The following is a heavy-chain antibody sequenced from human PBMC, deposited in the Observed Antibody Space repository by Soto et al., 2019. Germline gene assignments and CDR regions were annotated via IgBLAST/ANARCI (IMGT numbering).Heavy chain of an antibody. D-gene: IGHD2-15*01. V-gene: IGHV3-53*01. CDR3: ARSFCSGGNCYPYYFDY. J-gene: IGHJ4*02. CDR1: GFTVSSNY. Sequence: GSLGLSCAASGFTVSSNYMSWVRQAPWKGLEWVSVIYNGGSTYYADSVKGRFTISRDNSKNTLYLQVNSLRAEDTAVYYCARSFCSGGNCYPYYFDYWGQGALVTVS. CDR2: IYNGGST.